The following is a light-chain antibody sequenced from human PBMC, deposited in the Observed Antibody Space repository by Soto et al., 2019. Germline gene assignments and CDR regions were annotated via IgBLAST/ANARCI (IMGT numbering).Light chain of an antibody. CDR2: SDT. CDR1: SSNIGINH. Sequence: QSVLTQPPSASGTPGQGVTISCSGRSSNIGINHVNWYQQLQGTAPKLLIYSDTQRPSGVPDRVSGSRSGTSASLAISGLQSDDEADYYCAAWDDSLNGQVVFGGGTKLTVL. CDR3: AAWDDSLNGQVV. J-gene: IGLJ2*01. V-gene: IGLV1-44*01.